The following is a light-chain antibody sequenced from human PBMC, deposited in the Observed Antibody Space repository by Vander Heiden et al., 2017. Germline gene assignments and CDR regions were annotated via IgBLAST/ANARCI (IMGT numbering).Light chain of an antibody. CDR2: DAS. CDR1: QSISSW. J-gene: IGKJ1*01. Sequence: DIQMTHSPSTLSASVGDRVPITCRASQSISSWLAWYQQKPGKAPKLLIYDASSLESGVPSRFSGSGSGTEFTLTISSLQPDDFEPYYCQQYNSNSPWTFGQGTKVEIK. V-gene: IGKV1-5*01. CDR3: QQYNSNSPWT.